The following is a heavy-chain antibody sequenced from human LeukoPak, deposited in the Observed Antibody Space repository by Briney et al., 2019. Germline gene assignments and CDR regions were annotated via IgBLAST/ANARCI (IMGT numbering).Heavy chain of an antibody. V-gene: IGHV4-34*01. CDR1: GGSFSGYY. D-gene: IGHD3-10*01. J-gene: IGHJ5*02. CDR2: INHSGST. CDR3: ARQALELLWFGELLKGGWFDP. Sequence: SETLSLTCAVYGGSFSGYYWSWIRQPPGKGLEWIGEINHSGSTNYNPSLKSRVTISVDTSKNQFSLKLSSVTAADTAVYYCARQALELLWFGELLKGGWFDPWGQGTLVTVSS.